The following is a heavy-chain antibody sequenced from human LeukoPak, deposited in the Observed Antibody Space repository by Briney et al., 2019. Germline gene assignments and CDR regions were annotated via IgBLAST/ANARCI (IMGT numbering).Heavy chain of an antibody. CDR1: GGSISSHY. CDR3: ARKGDGAARPAWFDP. D-gene: IGHD6-6*01. J-gene: IGHJ5*02. CDR2: IYYSGST. V-gene: IGHV4-59*11. Sequence: SETLSLTCNVSGGSISSHYWSWIRQPPGKGLEWIGYIYYSGSTNYNPSLKSRVTISVDTSKNQFSLKLSSVTAADTAVYYCARKGDGAARPAWFDPWGQGTLVTVSS.